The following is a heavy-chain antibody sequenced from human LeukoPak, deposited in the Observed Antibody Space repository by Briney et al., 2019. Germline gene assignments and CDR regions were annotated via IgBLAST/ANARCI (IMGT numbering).Heavy chain of an antibody. J-gene: IGHJ4*02. CDR3: ARDSDFWSGYYYFDY. Sequence: SXTLSLTCTVSGGSISRADYYWSWIRQPPGKGLEWIGYIYYSGSTYYNPSLKSRPTISVDTSKNQFSLKLTSVTAADTAVYYCARDSDFWSGYYYFDYWGQGTLVTVSS. D-gene: IGHD3-3*01. CDR2: IYYSGST. V-gene: IGHV4-30-4*08. CDR1: GGSISRADYY.